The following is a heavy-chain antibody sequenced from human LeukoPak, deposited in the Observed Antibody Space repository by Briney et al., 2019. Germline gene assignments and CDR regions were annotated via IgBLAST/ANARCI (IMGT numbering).Heavy chain of an antibody. CDR1: GFNFTIYG. CDR3: ARADDDGSGSYLDY. V-gene: IGHV3-30*03. CDR2: ISYDGRNT. D-gene: IGHD3-10*01. J-gene: IGHJ4*02. Sequence: GGSLRLSCSASGFNFTIYGMHWVRQAPGKGPEWVALISYDGRNTYYSDSVKGRFTFSRDNSKNTLYLQMNSLRAEDTAVYYCARADDDGSGSYLDYWGQGTLVTVSS.